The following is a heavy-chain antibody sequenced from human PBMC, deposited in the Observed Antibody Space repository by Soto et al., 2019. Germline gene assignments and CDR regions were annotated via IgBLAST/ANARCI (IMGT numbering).Heavy chain of an antibody. V-gene: IGHV3-33*01. J-gene: IGHJ6*02. Sequence: PGGSLRLSCAASGFTFSSYGMHWVRQAPGKGLEWVAVIWYDGSKVYYADSVKGRFTISRDNSKNTLYLQMNSLRAEDTAVYYCARTGGSTAYGMDVWGQGTTVTVSS. D-gene: IGHD2-15*01. CDR1: GFTFSSYG. CDR2: IWYDGSKV. CDR3: ARTGGSTAYGMDV.